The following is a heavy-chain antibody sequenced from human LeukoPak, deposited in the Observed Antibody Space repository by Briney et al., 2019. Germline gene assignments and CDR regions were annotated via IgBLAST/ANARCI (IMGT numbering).Heavy chain of an antibody. CDR3: ARLLYGGSTEANKNDY. CDR1: GGTFSSYA. CDR2: IIPILGIA. Sequence: SVKVSCKASGGTFSSYAISWVRQAPGQGLEWMGRIIPILGIANYAQKFQGRVTITSDKSTSTAYMELSSLRSEDTAVYYCARLLYGGSTEANKNDYWGQGTLVTVSS. D-gene: IGHD4-17*01. V-gene: IGHV1-69*04. J-gene: IGHJ4*02.